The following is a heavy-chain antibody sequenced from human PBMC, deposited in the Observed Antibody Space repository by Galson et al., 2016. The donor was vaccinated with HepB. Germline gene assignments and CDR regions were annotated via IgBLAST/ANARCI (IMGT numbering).Heavy chain of an antibody. V-gene: IGHV3-33*01. Sequence: SLRLSCAASGFIFSNFGMHWVRQAPGKGLEWVAVIWFDGTNKYYADSVRGRFAISRDNSKNTLYLDMSDLRGDDTAVYFCARVNGTGWPAFDFWGQGTMVTVSS. J-gene: IGHJ3*01. CDR3: ARVNGTGWPAFDF. CDR1: GFIFSNFG. D-gene: IGHD3/OR15-3a*01. CDR2: IWFDGTNK.